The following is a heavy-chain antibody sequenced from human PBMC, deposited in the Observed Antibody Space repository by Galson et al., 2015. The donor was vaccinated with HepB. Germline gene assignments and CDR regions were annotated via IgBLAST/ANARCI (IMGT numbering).Heavy chain of an antibody. J-gene: IGHJ5*02. Sequence: SETLSLTCTVSGDSISGYFWSWIRQPPGKGLEWIGYIYYSGSSNYNPSLKSRVTISVDTSKNQFSLKLNSVTAADTAVYYCARQAPNYYDSDATFTWFDPWGQGTLVTVSS. CDR2: IYYSGSS. D-gene: IGHD3-22*01. V-gene: IGHV4-59*08. CDR1: GDSISGYF. CDR3: ARQAPNYYDSDATFTWFDP.